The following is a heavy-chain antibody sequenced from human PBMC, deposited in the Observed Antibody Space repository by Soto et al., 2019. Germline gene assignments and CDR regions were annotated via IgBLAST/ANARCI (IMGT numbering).Heavy chain of an antibody. CDR2: SSYDGRET. Sequence: GGSLRLSCAASDFDFSSYGIHWVRQAPGKGLEWVAASSYDGRETFYADSAKGRFTVSKEMSKNTAFLQMNALKHEDTAVYFCARDSGWPILNFDNWGQGTPVTVSS. J-gene: IGHJ4*02. CDR3: ARDSGWPILNFDN. D-gene: IGHD3-10*01. CDR1: DFDFSSYG. V-gene: IGHV3-30*03.